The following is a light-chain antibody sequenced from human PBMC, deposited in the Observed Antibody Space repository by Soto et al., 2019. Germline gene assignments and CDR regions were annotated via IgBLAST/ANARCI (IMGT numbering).Light chain of an antibody. CDR3: CSYAASTTWV. Sequence: QSALTQPASVSGSPGQSITISCAGTSSDVGRYNLVPWFQQHPGKAPKLMIYEGSKRPSGVSNRFSGSKSGNTASLTISGLQAEDEADYYCCSYAASTTWVFGGGTKLTVL. J-gene: IGLJ3*02. CDR2: EGS. CDR1: SSDVGRYNL. V-gene: IGLV2-23*01.